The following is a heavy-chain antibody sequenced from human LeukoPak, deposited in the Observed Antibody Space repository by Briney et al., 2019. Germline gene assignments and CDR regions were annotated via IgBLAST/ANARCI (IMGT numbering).Heavy chain of an antibody. Sequence: PGGSLRLSCAASAFTFSDYSMNWVRQAPGKGLEWVSYISGRRSTIYYADSVKGRFTISRDNAKNSMYLQMNSLRAEETAVYYCARDRIKSGSYYFDYWGQGTLVTVSS. CDR3: ARDRIKSGSYYFDY. V-gene: IGHV3-48*01. CDR1: AFTFSDYS. D-gene: IGHD1-26*01. J-gene: IGHJ4*02. CDR2: ISGRRSTI.